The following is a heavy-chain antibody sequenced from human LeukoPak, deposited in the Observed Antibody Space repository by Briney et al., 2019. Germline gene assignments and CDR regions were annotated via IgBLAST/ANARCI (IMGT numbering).Heavy chain of an antibody. CDR3: TTFYTRLTDY. CDR2: INQDGSEK. Sequence: GGSLRLSCAASGFTFNTYWISWVRQAPGKGLEWLATINQDGSEKYYVDSVKGRFTISRDNAMSLLYLQMNSLRAEDTAVYYCTTFYTRLTDYWGQGALVTVSS. CDR1: GFTFNTYW. V-gene: IGHV3-7*05. D-gene: IGHD2/OR15-2a*01. J-gene: IGHJ4*02.